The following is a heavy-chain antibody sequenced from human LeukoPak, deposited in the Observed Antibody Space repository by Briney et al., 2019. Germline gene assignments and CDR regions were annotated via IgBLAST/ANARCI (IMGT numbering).Heavy chain of an antibody. Sequence: AESLRLPCATSGFTFSSFWMHWVRQTPGKGLGWVSRISSDGSGTTYADSVKGRFTISRDNANNTLYPQINSLPVEDTAVFYCVRGHSSGWYRFDDWGQGTLVTVSS. CDR3: VRGHSSGWYRFDD. CDR2: ISSDGSGT. V-gene: IGHV3-74*01. D-gene: IGHD6-19*01. CDR1: GFTFSSFW. J-gene: IGHJ4*02.